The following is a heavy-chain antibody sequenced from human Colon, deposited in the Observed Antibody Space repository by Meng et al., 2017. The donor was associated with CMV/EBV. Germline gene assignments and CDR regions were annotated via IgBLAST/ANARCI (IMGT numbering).Heavy chain of an antibody. J-gene: IGHJ6*02. CDR3: ARLLYYGMDV. CDR2: ITKSRSPT. Sequence: GESLKISCVASGFTFSTYSMNWVRQAPGKGLEWVSYITKSRSPTNYADSVKGRFTISRDNAKNSLYLQMNSLRSEDTAVYYCARLLYYGMDVWGQGTTVTV. V-gene: IGHV3-48*04. CDR1: GFTFSTYS.